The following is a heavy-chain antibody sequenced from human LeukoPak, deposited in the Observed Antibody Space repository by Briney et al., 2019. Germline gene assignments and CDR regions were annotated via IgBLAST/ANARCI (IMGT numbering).Heavy chain of an antibody. CDR3: ARNRLEVVVTVIRSYYYYMDV. CDR1: GFTFSDYY. V-gene: IGHV3-11*01. CDR2: ISSSGSTI. Sequence: PGGSLRLSCAASGFTFSDYYMSWIRQAPGKGLEWVSYISSSGSTIYYADSVKGRFTISRDNAKNSLYLQMNSLRAEDTAVYYCARNRLEVVVTVIRSYYYYMDVWGKGTTVTISS. D-gene: IGHD2-21*02. J-gene: IGHJ6*03.